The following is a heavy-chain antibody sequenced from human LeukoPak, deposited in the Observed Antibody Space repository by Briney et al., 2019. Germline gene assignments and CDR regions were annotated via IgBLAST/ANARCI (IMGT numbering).Heavy chain of an antibody. Sequence: GASVKVSCKASGYTFTGYYIHWVRQAPGQGLEWMGRINPNSADTNYAQKFQGRVTMTRDTSISTACMELSRLRSDDTAVYYCARTSYYGSGSYTTWGQGTLVTVSS. CDR3: ARTSYYGSGSYTT. CDR2: INPNSADT. V-gene: IGHV1-2*06. J-gene: IGHJ5*02. D-gene: IGHD3-10*01. CDR1: GYTFTGYY.